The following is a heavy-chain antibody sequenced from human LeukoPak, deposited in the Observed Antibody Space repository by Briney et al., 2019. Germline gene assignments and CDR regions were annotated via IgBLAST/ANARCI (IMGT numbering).Heavy chain of an antibody. CDR2: IKPDGSGK. CDR3: ASVAAAVHDAFDI. J-gene: IGHJ3*02. V-gene: IGHV3-7*03. CDR1: GFTFSSYW. D-gene: IGHD6-13*01. Sequence: PGGSLRLSCAASGFTFSSYWMNWVRQAPGKRPEWVANIKPDGSGKYYADSVKGRFTISRDNAKNSLYLQMNSLRAEDTALYYCASVAAAVHDAFDIWGQGTMVTVSS.